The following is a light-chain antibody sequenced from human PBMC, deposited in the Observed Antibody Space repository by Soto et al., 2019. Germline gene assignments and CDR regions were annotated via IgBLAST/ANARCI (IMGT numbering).Light chain of an antibody. V-gene: IGKV1-5*03. CDR2: KAS. CDR1: QSISSW. J-gene: IGKJ4*01. Sequence: DIPMTQSPSTLSASVGDRITITCRASQSISSWLAWYQQKPGKAPNLLIHKASHLESGVPSRFSGSGSGTDFTLTISSLQPEDFATYYCQQSYSTPLTFGGGTKVDIK. CDR3: QQSYSTPLT.